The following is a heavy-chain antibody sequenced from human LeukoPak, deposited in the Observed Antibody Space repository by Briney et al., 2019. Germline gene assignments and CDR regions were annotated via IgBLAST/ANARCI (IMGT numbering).Heavy chain of an antibody. CDR2: IYPGGST. J-gene: IGHJ4*02. Sequence: PSETLSLTCAVSGYSISSGYYWGWIRQPPGKGLEWIGSIYPGGSTYYNPSLKSRVTISVDTSKNQFSLKLSSVTAAHTAVYYCARLRSSEYYFDYWGQGTLVTVSS. D-gene: IGHD2-15*01. CDR1: GYSISSGYY. CDR3: ARLRSSEYYFDY. V-gene: IGHV4-38-2*01.